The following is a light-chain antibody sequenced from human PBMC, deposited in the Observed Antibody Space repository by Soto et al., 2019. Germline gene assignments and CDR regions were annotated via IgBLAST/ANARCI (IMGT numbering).Light chain of an antibody. J-gene: IGKJ3*01. CDR3: QHYDTLPPT. V-gene: IGKV1-33*01. Sequence: DIQMTQSPSSLSAFVGDRVTITCQASQDISNSLNWYQQKPGRAPNLLIYAASNLETGVPSRFSGSGSGTDFTFTISSLQPEDIATYYCQHYDTLPPTFGPGTKVDIK. CDR1: QDISNS. CDR2: AAS.